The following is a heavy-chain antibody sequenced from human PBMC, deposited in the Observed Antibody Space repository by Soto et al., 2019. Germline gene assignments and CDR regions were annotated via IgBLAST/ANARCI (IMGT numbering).Heavy chain of an antibody. J-gene: IGHJ6*02. Sequence: EVQLVESGGGLVQPGGSLRLSCAAAGFTFSVYWMHWVRQAPGKGLVWVSRIDSDGSTTSYADSVKGRFTISRDNAKSTLYLQMNRLRAEDTSVYYCARPGYSNYGPGVDVWGQGTTVTFSS. CDR2: IDSDGSTT. CDR3: ARPGYSNYGPGVDV. CDR1: GFTFSVYW. D-gene: IGHD4-4*01. V-gene: IGHV3-74*01.